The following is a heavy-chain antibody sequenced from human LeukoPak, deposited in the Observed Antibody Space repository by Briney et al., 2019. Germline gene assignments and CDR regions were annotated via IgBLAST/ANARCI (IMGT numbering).Heavy chain of an antibody. D-gene: IGHD6-13*01. CDR2: INPNSGGT. V-gene: IGHV1-2*02. CDR1: GYTFTGYY. CDR3: ARDAVYSSSWYDFDY. Sequence: GASVKVSCKASGYTFTGYYMHWVRQAPGQGLEWMGWINPNSGGTNYAQKFQGRVTMTRDTSISTAYMELSRLRSDDTAVYYCARDAVYSSSWYDFDYWGQGTLVTVSS. J-gene: IGHJ4*02.